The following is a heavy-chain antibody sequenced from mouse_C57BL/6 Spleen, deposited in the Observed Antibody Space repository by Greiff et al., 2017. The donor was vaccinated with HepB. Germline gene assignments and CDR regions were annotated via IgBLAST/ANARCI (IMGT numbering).Heavy chain of an antibody. CDR2: ISYDGSN. CDR1: GYSITSGYY. V-gene: IGHV3-6*01. J-gene: IGHJ2*01. D-gene: IGHD4-1*01. Sequence: EVQPQESGPGLVKPSQSLSLTCSVTGYSITSGYYWNWIRQFPGNKLEWMGYISYDGSNNYNPSLKNRISITRDTSKNQFFLKLNSVTTEDTATYYCARELTGTYYFDYWGQGTTLTVSS. CDR3: ARELTGTYYFDY.